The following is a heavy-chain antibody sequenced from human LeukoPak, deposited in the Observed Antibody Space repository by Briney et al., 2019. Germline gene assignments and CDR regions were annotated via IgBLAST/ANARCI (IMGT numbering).Heavy chain of an antibody. CDR3: ARDRGSGWYWFDP. CDR1: GVSINSHY. Sequence: PSETLSLTCTVSGVSINSHYWNWLRQFPEKGLDWIGFISYSGSTDYNPSLKSRVTISFDTSENQISLRLTSVTAADTAVYYCARDRGSGWYWFDPWGQGTLVTVSS. D-gene: IGHD6-19*01. V-gene: IGHV4-59*11. CDR2: ISYSGST. J-gene: IGHJ5*02.